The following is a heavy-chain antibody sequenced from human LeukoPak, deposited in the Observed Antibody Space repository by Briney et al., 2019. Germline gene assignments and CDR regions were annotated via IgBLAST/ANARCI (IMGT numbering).Heavy chain of an antibody. V-gene: IGHV1-2*02. J-gene: IGHJ4*02. CDR3: ARGGGAADY. CDR1: GYNLTGYY. D-gene: IGHD3-16*01. CDR2: INPNSGGT. Sequence: ASVKVSCKASGYNLTGYYMHWVRQDPGQGLEWMGWINPNSGGTNYAQKFQGRVTMTRDTSISTVYMELNRLRFDDTAVYYCARGGGAADYWGQGTLVTVSS.